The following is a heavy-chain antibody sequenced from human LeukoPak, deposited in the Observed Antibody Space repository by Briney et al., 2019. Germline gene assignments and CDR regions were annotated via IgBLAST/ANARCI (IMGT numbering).Heavy chain of an antibody. CDR1: GFTFSRYS. D-gene: IGHD6-19*01. CDR3: ACQAVAGTKYFQN. V-gene: IGHV3-48*02. CDR2: ISSGSSVI. J-gene: IGHJ1*01. Sequence: GGSLRLSCAASGFTFSRYSMNWVRQAPGKGLEWVSHISSGSSVIYYADSVRGRFTISRDNAKNSMNLQMNSLRDEDTAVYYCACQAVAGTKYFQNWGQGTLDTASS.